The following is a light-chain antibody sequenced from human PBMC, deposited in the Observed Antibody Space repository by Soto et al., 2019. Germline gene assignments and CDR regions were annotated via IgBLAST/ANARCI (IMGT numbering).Light chain of an antibody. J-gene: IGKJ4*02. CDR3: QQRHMWPIT. CDR1: QSFRGL. V-gene: IGKV3-11*01. CDR2: DAY. Sequence: FTQAPVTLTITPGERATLSCRASQSFRGLLAWYQQKPGQAPRLLIYDAYNRATGIPPRFSGSGSGTDFTLTISSLEPEDSAVYYCQQRHMWPIT.